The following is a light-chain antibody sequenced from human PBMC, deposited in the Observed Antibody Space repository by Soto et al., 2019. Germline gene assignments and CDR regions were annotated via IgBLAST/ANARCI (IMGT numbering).Light chain of an antibody. CDR1: SSNVGSYKL. V-gene: IGLV2-23*02. J-gene: IGLJ1*01. CDR3: CSSRASPTYV. CDR2: EVN. Sequence: QSVLTQPASVSGSPGRSITISCTGTSSNVGSYKLVSWYQQHPGKAPKLMIFEVNKRPSGVSNRFSGSKSGNTASLTISGLKPEDEADYYCCSSRASPTYVFGTGTKGTAL.